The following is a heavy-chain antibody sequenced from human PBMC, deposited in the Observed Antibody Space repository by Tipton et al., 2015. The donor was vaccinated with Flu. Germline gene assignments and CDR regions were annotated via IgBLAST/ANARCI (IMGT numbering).Heavy chain of an antibody. CDR1: GYSISSGYY. CDR2: IYHSGST. J-gene: IGHJ4*02. V-gene: IGHV4-38-2*02. D-gene: IGHD6-19*01. CDR3: ARNISSGWYFGN. Sequence: TLSLTCTVSGYSISSGYYWGWIRQPPGKGLEWIGSIYHSGSTYYNPSLKSRVTISVDTSKNQFSLKLSSVTAADTAVYYCARNISSGWYFGNWGQGTLVTVSS.